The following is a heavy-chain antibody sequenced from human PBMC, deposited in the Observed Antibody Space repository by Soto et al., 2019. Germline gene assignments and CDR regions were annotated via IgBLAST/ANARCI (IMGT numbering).Heavy chain of an antibody. D-gene: IGHD3-10*01. CDR2: RMVDASEK. CDR3: ARDSGYGSGGSVNHYLDY. V-gene: IGHV3-7*01. Sequence: LILSSAASGFTFGSYWMSLVLQAPGEGLEWLANRMVDASEKKYVDSVKGRLTMSRDNAKTSLSLKMESLRAEDTVVYYCARDSGYGSGGSVNHYLDYWGHGTLVTVSS. J-gene: IGHJ4*01. CDR1: GFTFGSYW.